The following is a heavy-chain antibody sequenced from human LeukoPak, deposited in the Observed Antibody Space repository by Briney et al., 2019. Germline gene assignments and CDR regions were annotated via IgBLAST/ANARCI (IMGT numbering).Heavy chain of an antibody. CDR3: ATENASGSYFDY. Sequence: GASVTVSCKVSGYTLTELSMHWLRQAPGKGLEWMGGFYPEDAETIYAQKSQGGVTMTEDTSTDTAYMELSSLRSEDTAVYYCATENASGSYFDYWGQGTLVTVTS. V-gene: IGHV1-24*01. CDR2: FYPEDAET. J-gene: IGHJ4*02. D-gene: IGHD3-10*01. CDR1: GYTLTELS.